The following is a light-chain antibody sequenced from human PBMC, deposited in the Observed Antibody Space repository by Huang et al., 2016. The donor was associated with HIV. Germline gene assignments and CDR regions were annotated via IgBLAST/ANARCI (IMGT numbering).Light chain of an antibody. V-gene: IGKV3-20*01. CDR1: QSVRSSY. CDR3: QQYGSSPRT. Sequence: IVLTQSPGTLSLSPGERATLSCRASQSVRSSYLAWYQQKPGQTPRLLIYGAYNRAGGIPIRFSGSQSGTDFTLAISSLEPEDFGVYYCQQYGSSPRTFGQGPSWRSN. J-gene: IGKJ2*01. CDR2: GAY.